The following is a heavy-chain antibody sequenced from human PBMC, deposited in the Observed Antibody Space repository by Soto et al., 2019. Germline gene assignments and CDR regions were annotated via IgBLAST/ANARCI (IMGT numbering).Heavy chain of an antibody. CDR3: TSRVDTPMARR. V-gene: IGHV3-30-3*01. Sequence: GGSLRLSCAASGFTFSSYAMHWVRQAPGKGLEWVAVISYDGSNKYYADSVKGRFTICRDNCKNTLYLQMYSPRAEDTAVYYCTSRVDTPMARRWGQETLFTISS. CDR2: ISYDGSNK. J-gene: IGHJ4*01. CDR1: GFTFSSYA. D-gene: IGHD5-18*01.